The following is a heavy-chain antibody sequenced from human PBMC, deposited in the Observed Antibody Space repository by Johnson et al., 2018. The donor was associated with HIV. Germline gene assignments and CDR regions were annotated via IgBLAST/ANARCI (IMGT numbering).Heavy chain of an antibody. D-gene: IGHD1-26*01. V-gene: IGHV3-30-3*01. CDR1: RFTFSSYA. CDR3: AIIPPGGAGKGADAFDI. Sequence: QVQLVESGGGVVQPGRSLRLSCAASRFTFSSYAMHWVRQAPGKGLEWVAVIWYDGSNKYYADSVKGRFTISRDNSKNTLYLQMNSLRAEDTAVYYCAIIPPGGAGKGADAFDIWDQGTMVTVSS. CDR2: IWYDGSNK. J-gene: IGHJ3*02.